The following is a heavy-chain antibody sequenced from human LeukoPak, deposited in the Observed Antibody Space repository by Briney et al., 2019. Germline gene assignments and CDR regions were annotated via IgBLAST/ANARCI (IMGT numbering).Heavy chain of an antibody. CDR3: ASNGGAVTNSIDY. J-gene: IGHJ4*02. CDR2: INPNSGDT. Sequence: ASVKVSCKASGYTFTGYYMHWVRQPPRQGVEWMGRINPNSGDTNYAPTLQGRVTMTRDTSISTAYMELTSLRSDDTAMYYCASNGGAVTNSIDYWGQGTLVTVSS. D-gene: IGHD4-17*01. CDR1: GYTFTGYY. V-gene: IGHV1-2*06.